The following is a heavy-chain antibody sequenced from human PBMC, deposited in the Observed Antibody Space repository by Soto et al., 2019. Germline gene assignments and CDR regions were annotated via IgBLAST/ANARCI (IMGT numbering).Heavy chain of an antibody. CDR3: ARSPVRVAAAGTGDYYYYYGMDV. J-gene: IGHJ6*02. CDR1: GYTFTSYA. D-gene: IGHD6-13*01. CDR2: INAGNGNT. V-gene: IGHV1-3*01. Sequence: GASVKVSCKASGYTFTSYAMHWVRQAPGQRLEWMGWINAGNGNTKYSQKFQGRVTITRDTSASTAYMELSSLRSEDTAVYYCARSPVRVAAAGTGDYYYYYGMDVWGQGTTVTVSS.